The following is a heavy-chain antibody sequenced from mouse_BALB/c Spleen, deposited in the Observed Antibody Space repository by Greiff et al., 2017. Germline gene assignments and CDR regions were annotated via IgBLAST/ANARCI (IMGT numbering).Heavy chain of an antibody. CDR3: ARGGIYYDYDY. D-gene: IGHD2-4*01. V-gene: IGHV5-6-5*01. J-gene: IGHJ2*01. CDR2: ISSGGST. Sequence: EVQLVESGGGLVKPGGSLKLSCAASGFTFSSYAMSWVRQTPEKRLEWVASISSGGSTYYPDSVKGRFTISRDNARNILYLQMSSLRSEDTAMYYCARGGIYYDYDYWGQGTTLTVSS. CDR1: GFTFSSYA.